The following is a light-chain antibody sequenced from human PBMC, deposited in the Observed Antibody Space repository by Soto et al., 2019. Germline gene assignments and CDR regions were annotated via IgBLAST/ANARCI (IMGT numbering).Light chain of an antibody. V-gene: IGKV1-12*01. J-gene: IGKJ4*01. CDR3: QQGYSFPLT. CDR1: QNIGSR. CDR2: GAS. Sequence: DIQMTQSPSSVSASVGDRVTSSCRASQNIGSRLAWYQQRPGKAPKLLVYGASSLQSGVPLRFGGSGYGTDFTLTISSLQPEDFATYYCQQGYSFPLTFGGGTKIEIK.